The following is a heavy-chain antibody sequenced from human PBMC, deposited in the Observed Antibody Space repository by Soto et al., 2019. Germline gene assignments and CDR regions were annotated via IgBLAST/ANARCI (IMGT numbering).Heavy chain of an antibody. J-gene: IGHJ3*02. CDR3: ARHPEDDAFDI. CDR1: GGAFSSYA. CDR2: IIPIFGTA. Sequence: ASVKVSCKAFGGAFSSYAISWVRQAPGQGLEWMGGIIPIFGTANYAQKFQGRVTITADESTSTAYMELSSLRSEDTAGYYCARHPEDDAFDIWGQGTMVNVSS. V-gene: IGHV1-69*13.